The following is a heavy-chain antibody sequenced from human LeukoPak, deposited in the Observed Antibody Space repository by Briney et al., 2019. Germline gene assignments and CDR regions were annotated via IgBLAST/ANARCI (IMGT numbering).Heavy chain of an antibody. CDR3: AKVERYCSSTSCYQFYYYYGMDV. CDR1: GFTFSSYG. D-gene: IGHD2-2*01. V-gene: IGHV3-30*18. J-gene: IGHJ6*02. Sequence: GGSLRLSCAASGFTFSSYGMHWVRQAPGKGLEWVAVISYDGSNKYYADSVKGRFTISRDNSKNTLYLQMNSLRAEDTAVYYCAKVERYCSSTSCYQFYYYYGMDVWGQGTTVTVSS. CDR2: ISYDGSNK.